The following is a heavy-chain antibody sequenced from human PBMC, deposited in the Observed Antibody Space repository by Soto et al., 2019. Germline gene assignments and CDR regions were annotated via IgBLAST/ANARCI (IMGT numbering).Heavy chain of an antibody. J-gene: IGHJ4*02. Sequence: EVYLVESGGGLVQPGGSLRLSCAGSGFTFSDPYFDWVRQAPGKGLEWVGRIRDRVHGYTTDYAASVRGRWTISRDDSMNSVYLQMYNLKTEDTAVYYCVSGDQVYWGKGVLITVSS. V-gene: IGHV3-72*01. CDR3: VSGDQVY. CDR1: GFTFSDPY. CDR2: IRDRVHGYTT.